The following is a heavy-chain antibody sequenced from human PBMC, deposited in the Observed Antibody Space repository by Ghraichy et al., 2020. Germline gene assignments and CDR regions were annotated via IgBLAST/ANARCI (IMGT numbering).Heavy chain of an antibody. D-gene: IGHD7-27*01. V-gene: IGHV4-61*09. Sequence: TLSLTCTVSAGSIASGSFYWNWIRQPAGKGLEWIGHMYVSGSTNYNPSLKSRVTISEDTSKNQFSLELSSVTAADTAVYYCALFANWGLNDAFDIWGQGTVVTVSS. CDR3: ALFANWGLNDAFDI. CDR2: MYVSGST. CDR1: AGSIASGSFY. J-gene: IGHJ3*02.